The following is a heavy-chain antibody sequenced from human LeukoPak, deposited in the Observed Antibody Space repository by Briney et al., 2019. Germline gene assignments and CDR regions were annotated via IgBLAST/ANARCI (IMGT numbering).Heavy chain of an antibody. CDR1: GGSISSSSYY. CDR3: ARDIYCSSTSCYRSWFDP. CDR2: ICYSGST. Sequence: PSETLSLTCTVSGGSISSSSYYWGWIRQPPGKGLEWIGSICYSGSTYYNPSLKSRVTISVDTSKNQFSLKLSSVTAADTAVYYCARDIYCSSTSCYRSWFDPWGQGTLVTVSS. V-gene: IGHV4-39*07. J-gene: IGHJ5*02. D-gene: IGHD2-2*02.